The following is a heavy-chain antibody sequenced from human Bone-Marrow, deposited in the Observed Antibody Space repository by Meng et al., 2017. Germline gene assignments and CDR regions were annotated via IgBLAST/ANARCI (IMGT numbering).Heavy chain of an antibody. CDR1: GFTFSSYE. CDR2: ISSSGSTI. D-gene: IGHD3-10*01. CDR3: AKDMRDGWVRGVITPLYGMDV. Sequence: GESLKISCAASGFTFSSYEMNWVRQAPGKGLEWVSYISSSGSTIYYADSVKGRFTISRDNAKNSLYLQMNSLRAEDTALYYCAKDMRDGWVRGVITPLYGMDVWGQGTTVTVSS. V-gene: IGHV3-48*03. J-gene: IGHJ6*02.